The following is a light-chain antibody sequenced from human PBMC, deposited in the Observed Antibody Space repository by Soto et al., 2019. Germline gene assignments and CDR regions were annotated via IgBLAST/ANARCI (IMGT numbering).Light chain of an antibody. Sequence: DIVMTQSPDSLSVSLGERATINGKSSQSVLYNSDNKNYLAWYQQKPGQPPKLLIYWASSRESGVPDRFSGSGSGTDFTLTISSLQAEDVAVYYCQQDGSSPSWTFGQGTKVEIK. J-gene: IGKJ1*01. V-gene: IGKV4-1*01. CDR2: WAS. CDR3: QQDGSSPSWT. CDR1: QSVLYNSDNKNY.